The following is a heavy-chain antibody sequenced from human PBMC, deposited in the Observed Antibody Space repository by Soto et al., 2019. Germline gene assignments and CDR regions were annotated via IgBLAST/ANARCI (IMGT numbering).Heavy chain of an antibody. J-gene: IGHJ4*02. D-gene: IGHD1-26*01. CDR3: AKDGVSGSYYFYFDS. Sequence: GGSLRLSCVASGFSFSNYAMNWVRQAPGKGLEWVSGISGSGGSAFFAHSVRGRFTISRDNSKNTVFLQMNGLRPEDTAVYYCAKDGVSGSYYFYFDSWGQGALVTVSS. V-gene: IGHV3-23*01. CDR2: ISGSGGSA. CDR1: GFSFSNYA.